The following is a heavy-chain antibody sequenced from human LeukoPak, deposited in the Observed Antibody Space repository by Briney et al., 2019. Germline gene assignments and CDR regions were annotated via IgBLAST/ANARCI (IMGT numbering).Heavy chain of an antibody. D-gene: IGHD4-23*01. J-gene: IGHJ4*02. Sequence: PGGSLRLSCAASGFTFSSYWMNWVRQAPGKGLVWVSRIASDGNSTTYADSVKGRFSISRDNAKNTVYLQMNSLRVEDTAVYYCARGRPHGNDYWGQGTLVTVSS. V-gene: IGHV3-74*01. CDR3: ARGRPHGNDY. CDR1: GFTFSSYW. CDR2: IASDGNST.